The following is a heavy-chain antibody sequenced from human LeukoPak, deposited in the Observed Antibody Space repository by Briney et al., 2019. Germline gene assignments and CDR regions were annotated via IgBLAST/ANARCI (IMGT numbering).Heavy chain of an antibody. D-gene: IGHD5-18*01. J-gene: IGHJ4*02. CDR1: GFTFDDYA. V-gene: IGHV3-9*01. CDR2: ISWNSGSI. Sequence: PGRSLRLSCAASGFTFDDYAMHWVRQAPGKGLEWVSGISWNSGSIGYADSVKGRFTISRDNAKNTLYLQMNSLRAEDTAVYYCARGGGYGYGTHDYWGQGTLVTVSS. CDR3: ARGGGYGYGTHDY.